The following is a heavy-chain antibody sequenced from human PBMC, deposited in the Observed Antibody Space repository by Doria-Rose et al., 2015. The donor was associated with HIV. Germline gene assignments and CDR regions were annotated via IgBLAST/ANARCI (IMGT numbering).Heavy chain of an antibody. D-gene: IGHD1-1*01. CDR3: ARGLLRGGWNDVDYYYGMDV. J-gene: IGHJ6*02. Sequence: QVQLQQWDAGLVKPSETLSLTCAVFGGSFSGYYWSWIRQPPGQGLEWIEDINHSGRTNYKTSVKSRVTISLDTSKNLFSLRLSSVTAADTAVYYCARGLLRGGWNDVDYYYGMDVWGQGTTVTVSS. V-gene: IGHV4-34*01. CDR2: INHSGRT. CDR1: GGSFSGYY.